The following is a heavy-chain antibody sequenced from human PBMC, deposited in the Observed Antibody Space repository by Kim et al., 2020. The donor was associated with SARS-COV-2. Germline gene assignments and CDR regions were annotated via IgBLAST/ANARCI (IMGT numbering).Heavy chain of an antibody. Sequence: YNPSLKSRVTISVDTSKNQFSLKLSSVTAADTAVYYCARHHGSGSYHFDYWGQGTLVTVSS. D-gene: IGHD3-10*01. J-gene: IGHJ4*02. V-gene: IGHV4-31*02. CDR3: ARHHGSGSYHFDY.